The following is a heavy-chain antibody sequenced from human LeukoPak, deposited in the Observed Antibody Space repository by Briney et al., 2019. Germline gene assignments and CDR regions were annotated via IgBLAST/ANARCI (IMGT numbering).Heavy chain of an antibody. V-gene: IGHV1-3*01. Sequence: GASVKVSCKASGYTFTSYAMHWVRQAPGQRLEWMGWINAGNGNTKYSQEFQGRVTITRDTSASTAYMELSSLRSDDTAVYYCAREPHYGSGSYYSLWGQGTLVTVSS. CDR3: AREPHYGSGSYYSL. J-gene: IGHJ4*02. D-gene: IGHD3-10*01. CDR2: INAGNGNT. CDR1: GYTFTSYA.